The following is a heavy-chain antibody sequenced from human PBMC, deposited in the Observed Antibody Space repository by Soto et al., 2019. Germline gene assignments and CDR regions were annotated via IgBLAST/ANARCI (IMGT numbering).Heavy chain of an antibody. J-gene: IGHJ3*02. Sequence: SETLSLTCTVSGGSINSGDYSWTWIRQPPGKGLEWIGYIYHTGTTYYNMSLKSRVTMSVDRSKNQFSLKLSSVTVADLAVYFCVRGINYYDSSGENAFDIWGQGTKVTVS. CDR3: VRGINYYDSSGENAFDI. V-gene: IGHV4-30-2*01. D-gene: IGHD3-22*01. CDR1: GGSINSGDYS. CDR2: IYHTGTT.